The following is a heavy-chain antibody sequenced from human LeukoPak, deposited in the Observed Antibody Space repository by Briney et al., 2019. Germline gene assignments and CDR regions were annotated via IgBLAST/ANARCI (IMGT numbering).Heavy chain of an antibody. Sequence: GGSLRLSCTASGFTFGDYGMSWVRQAPGKGLEWVGFIRSKAYGGTTEYAASVKGRFTISRDDSNGIAYLQMNSLRAEDTAVYYCSRAQSGSGLGYWGQGTLVTVSS. CDR1: GFTFGDYG. CDR3: SRAQSGSGLGY. V-gene: IGHV3-49*04. D-gene: IGHD6-25*01. J-gene: IGHJ4*02. CDR2: IRSKAYGGTT.